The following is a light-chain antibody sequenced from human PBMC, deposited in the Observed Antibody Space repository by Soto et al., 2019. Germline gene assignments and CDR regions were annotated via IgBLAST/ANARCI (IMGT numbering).Light chain of an antibody. CDR3: QQYGSSSWT. CDR1: QSVSSIY. CDR2: GAS. J-gene: IGKJ1*01. V-gene: IGKV3-20*01. Sequence: EIVLTQSPGTLSLSPGERATLSCRASQSVSSIYLAWYQHKPGQAPRLLIYGASSRATGIPHRFSGSGSGTEFTLTISRLEPEDFAVYYCQQYGSSSWTFGLGTTVEIK.